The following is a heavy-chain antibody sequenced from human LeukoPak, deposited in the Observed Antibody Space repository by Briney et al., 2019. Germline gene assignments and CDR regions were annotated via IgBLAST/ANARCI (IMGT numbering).Heavy chain of an antibody. CDR1: GGSISSSSYY. V-gene: IGHV4-39*01. CDR3: ARYPYDCSGGSCYPDAFDI. D-gene: IGHD2-15*01. Sequence: SETLSLTCTVSGGSISSSSYYWGWIRQPPGKGLEWIGSIYNSGSTYYNPSLKSRVTISVDTSKNQFSLKLSSVTAADTAVYYCARYPYDCSGGSCYPDAFDIWGQGTMVTVSS. CDR2: IYNSGST. J-gene: IGHJ3*02.